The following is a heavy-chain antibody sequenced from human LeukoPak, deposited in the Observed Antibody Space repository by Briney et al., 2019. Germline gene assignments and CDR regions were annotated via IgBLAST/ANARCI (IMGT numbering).Heavy chain of an antibody. CDR2: INTDSGNP. Sequence: ASVKVSCKASGYIFNSQGMNWVRQAPGQGLEWMGWINTDSGNPTYAQGFTGRFVFSLDSSVSTAYLQINNLMPEDTAKYFCAREILRFDFWGQGTTVTVSS. CDR3: AREILRFDF. CDR1: GYIFNSQG. J-gene: IGHJ3*01. V-gene: IGHV7-4-1*02.